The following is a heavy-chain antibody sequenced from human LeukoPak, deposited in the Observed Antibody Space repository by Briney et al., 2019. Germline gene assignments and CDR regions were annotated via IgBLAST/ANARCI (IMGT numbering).Heavy chain of an antibody. CDR3: ARGDCSGGSCYTPSY. CDR2: IIPILGIA. J-gene: IGHJ4*02. CDR1: GGTFSSYA. Sequence: SVKVSCKASGGTFSSYAISWVRQAPGQGLEWMGRIIPILGIANYAQKFQGRVTITADKSTSTAYMEPSSLRSEDTAVYYCARGDCSGGSCYTPSYWGQGTLVTVSS. V-gene: IGHV1-69*04. D-gene: IGHD2-15*01.